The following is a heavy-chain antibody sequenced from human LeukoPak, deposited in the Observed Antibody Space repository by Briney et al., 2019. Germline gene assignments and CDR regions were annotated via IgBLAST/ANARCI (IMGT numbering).Heavy chain of an antibody. CDR2: ISGSAGST. J-gene: IGHJ4*02. CDR1: GFTFSNYA. D-gene: IGHD1-26*01. Sequence: GESLRLFCAASGFTFSNYAMTWVRQAPAKGLEWVSTISGSAGSTFYADSVKGRFTISRANSKNTLFLQRSSRRDEDTAVYYWAKGGELLVVPYFDYWGEGTLVTVSS. CDR3: AKGGELLVVPYFDY. V-gene: IGHV3-23*01.